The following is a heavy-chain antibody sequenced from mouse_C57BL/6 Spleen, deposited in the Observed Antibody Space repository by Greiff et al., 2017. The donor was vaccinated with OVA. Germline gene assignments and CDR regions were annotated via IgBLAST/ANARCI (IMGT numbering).Heavy chain of an antibody. J-gene: IGHJ2*01. CDR3: ARDGNWEGFDY. Sequence: EVKLVESGGGLVKPGGSLKLSCAASGFTFSDYGMHWVRQAPEKGLEWVAYISSGSSTIYYADTVKGRFTISRDNAKDTLFLQRTRLRYEDTAMYYCARDGNWEGFDYWGQGTTLTVSS. V-gene: IGHV5-17*01. D-gene: IGHD4-1*01. CDR1: GFTFSDYG. CDR2: ISSGSSTI.